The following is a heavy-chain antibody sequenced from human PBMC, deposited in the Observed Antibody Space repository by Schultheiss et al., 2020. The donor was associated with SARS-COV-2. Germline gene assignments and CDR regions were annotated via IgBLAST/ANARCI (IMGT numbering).Heavy chain of an antibody. CDR2: VSSSSTYI. J-gene: IGHJ1*01. CDR1: GFTFSSYS. V-gene: IGHV3-21*04. Sequence: GGSLRLSCAASGFTFSSYSMNWVRQAPGKGLEWVSSVSSSSTYIYYADSVEGRFTISRDNAKNSLYLQMNSLRAEDTAVYYCARGLGAMMGPYSEVFQHWGQGTLVTVSS. D-gene: IGHD2-21*01. CDR3: ARGLGAMMGPYSEVFQH.